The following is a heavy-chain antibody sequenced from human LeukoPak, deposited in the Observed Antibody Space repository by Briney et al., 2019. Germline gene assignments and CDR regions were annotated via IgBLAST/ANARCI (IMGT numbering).Heavy chain of an antibody. CDR1: GGTFSIYA. CDR3: ARGRGYSGYRSLVN. V-gene: IGHV1-69*06. D-gene: IGHD5-12*01. Sequence: SVNLSCKASGGTFSIYAISWVRQAPGQGLEWMGGIIPIFGTANYAQKFQGRVTITADKSTSTAYMELSSLRSEDTAVYYCARGRGYSGYRSLVNWGQGTLVTVSS. J-gene: IGHJ4*02. CDR2: IIPIFGTA.